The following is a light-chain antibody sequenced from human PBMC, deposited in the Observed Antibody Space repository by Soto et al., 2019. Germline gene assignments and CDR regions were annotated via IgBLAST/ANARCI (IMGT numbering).Light chain of an antibody. CDR3: QQYGSSAP. J-gene: IGKJ4*01. Sequence: IVMTQSPATLSVSPWGRATLSCRASQSISDTLAWYQQKPGQAPRLLIYGASSRAAGIPDRFSGSGSGTDFTLTISRLEPEDFAVYYCQQYGSSAPFGGGTKVDIK. CDR1: QSISDT. CDR2: GAS. V-gene: IGKV3-20*01.